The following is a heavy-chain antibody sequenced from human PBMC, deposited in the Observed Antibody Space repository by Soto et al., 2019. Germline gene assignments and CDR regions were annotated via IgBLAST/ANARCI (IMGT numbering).Heavy chain of an antibody. D-gene: IGHD5-12*01. J-gene: IGHJ4*02. CDR3: ASSISGYSGHEGYFDY. CDR2: IYYSGST. CDR1: GGSISSSSHY. V-gene: IGHV4-39*01. Sequence: PSETLSLTCTVSGGSISSSSHYWGWIRQPPGKGLEWIGSIYYSGSTYYNPSLKSRVTISVDTSKNQFSLKLSSVTAADTAVYYCASSISGYSGHEGYFDYWGQGTLVTVSS.